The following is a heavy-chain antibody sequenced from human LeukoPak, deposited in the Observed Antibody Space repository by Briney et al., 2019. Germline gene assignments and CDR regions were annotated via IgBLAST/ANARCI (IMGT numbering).Heavy chain of an antibody. Sequence: GRSLRLSCKTSGFSFSDYAVSWVPQAPRKGLEWIGFIRNKANGGTTEYAASVKGRFTISRDDSKTIAHLQMSSLKTEDTAVYYCSRFYSSGWASGAFDIWGQGAMVTVSS. D-gene: IGHD3-22*01. V-gene: IGHV3-49*04. CDR2: IRNKANGGTT. CDR3: SRFYSSGWASGAFDI. CDR1: GFSFSDYA. J-gene: IGHJ3*02.